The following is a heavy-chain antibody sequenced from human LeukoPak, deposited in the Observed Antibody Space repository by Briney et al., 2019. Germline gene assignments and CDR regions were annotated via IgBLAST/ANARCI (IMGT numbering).Heavy chain of an antibody. CDR2: ISSSSSTI. V-gene: IGHV3-48*01. D-gene: IGHD4-17*01. Sequence: PGGSLRLSCAASGFTFSSYSMNWVRQAPGKGLEWVSYISSSSSTIYYADSVKGRFTISRDNGRNSLYLQMNSLRAEDTAVYYCARGATVTDWGQGTLVTVSS. CDR1: GFTFSSYS. J-gene: IGHJ4*02. CDR3: ARGATVTD.